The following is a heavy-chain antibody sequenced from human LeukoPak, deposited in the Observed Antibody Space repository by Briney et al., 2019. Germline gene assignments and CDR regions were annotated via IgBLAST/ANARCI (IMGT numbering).Heavy chain of an antibody. CDR3: ARDSGGGYCSGGSCKGHY. CDR2: ISSSSSTI. D-gene: IGHD2-15*01. J-gene: IGHJ4*02. Sequence: PGGSLRLSCAASGFTFSSYSMNWVRQAPGKGLEWVSYISSSSSTIYYADSVKGRFTISRDNAKNSLYLQMNSLRAEDTAVYYCARDSGGGYCSGGSCKGHYWGQGTLSPSPQ. CDR1: GFTFSSYS. V-gene: IGHV3-48*01.